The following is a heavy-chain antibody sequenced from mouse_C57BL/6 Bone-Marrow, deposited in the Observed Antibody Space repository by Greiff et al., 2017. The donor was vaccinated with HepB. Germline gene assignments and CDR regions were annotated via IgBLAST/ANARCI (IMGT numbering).Heavy chain of an antibody. CDR3: ARSLYYYGSSTFAY. J-gene: IGHJ3*01. D-gene: IGHD1-1*01. Sequence: EVQLQQSGPELVKPGASVKIPCKASGYTFTDYNMDWVKQSHGKSLEWIGDINPNNGGTIYNQKFKGKATLTVDKSSSTAYMELRSLTSEDTAVYYCARSLYYYGSSTFAYWGQGTVVTVSA. CDR1: GYTFTDYN. CDR2: INPNNGGT. V-gene: IGHV1-18*01.